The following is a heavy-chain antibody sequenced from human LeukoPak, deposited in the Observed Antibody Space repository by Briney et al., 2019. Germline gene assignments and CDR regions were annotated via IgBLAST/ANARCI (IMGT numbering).Heavy chain of an antibody. J-gene: IGHJ4*02. CDR2: IDSGGSNT. CDR1: GLTFSDDW. Sequence: GGSLRLSYAAYGLTFSDDWMHWVRQAPGKGLVWVSRIDSGGSNTAYADSVKGLFTVSRDSGKKMGFLEMNSLRAEDTAVYYCVREGGDYWGQGTLVAVSS. V-gene: IGHV3-74*01. D-gene: IGHD6-25*01. CDR3: VREGGDY.